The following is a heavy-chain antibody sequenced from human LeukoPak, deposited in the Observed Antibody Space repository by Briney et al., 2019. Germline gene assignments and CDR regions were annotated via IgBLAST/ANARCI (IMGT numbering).Heavy chain of an antibody. D-gene: IGHD3-3*01. V-gene: IGHV3-30-3*01. CDR2: ISYDGSNK. J-gene: IGHJ4*02. CDR3: AKDRPYYDFWSGYPY. CDR1: GFTFSSYA. Sequence: PGGSLRLSCAASGFTFSSYAMHWVRQAPGKGLEWVAVISYDGSNKYYADSVKGRFTISRDNFKNTLYLQMNSLRAEDTAVYYCAKDRPYYDFWSGYPYWGQGTLVTVSS.